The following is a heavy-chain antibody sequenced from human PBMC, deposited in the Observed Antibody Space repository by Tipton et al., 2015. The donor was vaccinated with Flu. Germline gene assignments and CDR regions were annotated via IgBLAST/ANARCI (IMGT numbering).Heavy chain of an antibody. V-gene: IGHV1-18*01. D-gene: IGHD1-7*01. J-gene: IGHJ3*02. Sequence: QLVQSGAEVKKPGASVKVSCKASGYTFISYGIYWVRQAPGQGLEWMGWISTYTGDTNYAQNLQGRVTLTTDRSTTTAYLELRSLRSDDTAVYYCARDFLKITGTQWDAFDIWGQGTMVTVSS. CDR1: GYTFISYG. CDR3: ARDFLKITGTQWDAFDI. CDR2: ISTYTGDT.